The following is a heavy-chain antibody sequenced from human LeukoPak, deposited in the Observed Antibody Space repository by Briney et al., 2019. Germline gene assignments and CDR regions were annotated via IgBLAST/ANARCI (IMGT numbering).Heavy chain of an antibody. J-gene: IGHJ4*02. CDR3: ARVRASVNYDSSGYYSSLFDY. CDR1: GGSISSGGYY. D-gene: IGHD3-22*01. Sequence: PSETLSLTCTVSGGSISSGGYYWSWIRQHPGEGLEWIGYIYYSGSTYYNPSLKSRVTISVDTSKNQFSLKLSSVTATDTAVYYCARVRASVNYDSSGYYSSLFDYWGQGTLVTVSS. CDR2: IYYSGST. V-gene: IGHV4-31*03.